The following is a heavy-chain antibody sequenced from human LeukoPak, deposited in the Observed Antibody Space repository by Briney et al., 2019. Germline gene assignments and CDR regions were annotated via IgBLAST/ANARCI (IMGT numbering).Heavy chain of an antibody. D-gene: IGHD6-13*01. Sequence: ASVKVSCKASGYTFTGYYIHWVQQAPGQGLEWMGWVNPNDGGTIYTQRFQGRVNMTWDTSIITAYMELSSLTSDDTAVYYCARDLDSSWTGYFQSWGQGTLVTVSS. CDR1: GYTFTGYY. CDR2: VNPNDGGT. V-gene: IGHV1-2*02. CDR3: ARDLDSSWTGYFQS. J-gene: IGHJ1*01.